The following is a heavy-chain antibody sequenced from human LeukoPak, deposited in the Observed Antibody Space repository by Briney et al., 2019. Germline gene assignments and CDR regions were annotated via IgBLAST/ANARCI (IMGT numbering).Heavy chain of an antibody. CDR2: TYNSGNT. CDR1: GGSISIYY. J-gene: IGHJ5*02. V-gene: IGHV4-59*01. Sequence: PSETLSLTCIVSGGSISIYYWSWIRQPPGKGLEWIGYTYNSGNTEYNPSLKRRVTISADMSKNQFSLKLTSVTAADTAVYYCARDRGLGSWGQGTLVTVSS. CDR3: ARDRGLGS. D-gene: IGHD3/OR15-3a*01.